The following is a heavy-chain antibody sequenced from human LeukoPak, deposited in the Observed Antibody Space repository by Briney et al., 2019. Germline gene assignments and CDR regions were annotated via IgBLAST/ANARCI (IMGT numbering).Heavy chain of an antibody. J-gene: IGHJ5*02. CDR1: GFTFSSYE. Sequence: GGSLRLSCAASGFTFSSYEMNWVRQAPGKGLEWVSYISSSSSYTNYADSVKGRFTISRDNAKNSLYLQMNSLRAEDTAVYYCARIARSYYYGSGSFYNWFDPWGQGTQVTVSS. V-gene: IGHV3-48*03. D-gene: IGHD3-10*01. CDR3: ARIARSYYYGSGSFYNWFDP. CDR2: ISSSSSYT.